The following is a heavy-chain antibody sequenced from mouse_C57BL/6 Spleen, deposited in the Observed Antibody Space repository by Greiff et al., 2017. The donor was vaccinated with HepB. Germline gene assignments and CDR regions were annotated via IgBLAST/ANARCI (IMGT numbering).Heavy chain of an antibody. CDR2: IYPGSGNT. Sequence: QVQLQQSGAELVRPGASVKLSCKASGYTFTDYYINWVKQRPGQGLEWIARIYPGSGNTYYNEKFKGKATLTAEKSSSTAYMQLSSLTSEDSAVYFCARDHDGYWFAYWGQGTLVTVSA. J-gene: IGHJ3*01. V-gene: IGHV1-76*01. D-gene: IGHD2-3*01. CDR1: GYTFTDYY. CDR3: ARDHDGYWFAY.